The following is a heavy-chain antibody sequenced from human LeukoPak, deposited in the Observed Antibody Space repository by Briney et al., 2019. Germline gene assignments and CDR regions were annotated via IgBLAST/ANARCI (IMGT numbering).Heavy chain of an antibody. CDR2: INPNSGGT. D-gene: IGHD1-1*01. V-gene: IGHV1-2*02. J-gene: IGHJ4*02. Sequence: GASVKVSCKASGYTFTSYDINWVRQATGQGLEWMGWINPNSGGTNYAQKLQGRVTMTRDTSISTAYMELSRLRSDDTAVYYCARDQADDSDFDYWGQGTLVTVSS. CDR1: GYTFTSYD. CDR3: ARDQADDSDFDY.